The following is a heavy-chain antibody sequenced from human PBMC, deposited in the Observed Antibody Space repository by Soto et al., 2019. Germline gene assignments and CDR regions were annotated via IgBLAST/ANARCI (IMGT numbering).Heavy chain of an antibody. CDR2: IIPIFGTA. V-gene: IGHV1-69*13. CDR1: GGTFSSYA. J-gene: IGHJ4*02. CDR3: ARDKARRGGCLGWWPPPPYFDY. D-gene: IGHD2-15*01. Sequence: SVKVSCKASGGTFSSYAISWVRQAPGQGLEWMGGIIPIFGTANYAQKFQGRVTITADESTSTAYMELSSLRSEDTAVYYCARDKARRGGCLGWWPPPPYFDYWGQGSLVTVSS.